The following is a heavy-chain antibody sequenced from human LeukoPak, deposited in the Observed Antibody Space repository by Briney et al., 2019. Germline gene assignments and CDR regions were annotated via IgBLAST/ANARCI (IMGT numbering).Heavy chain of an antibody. D-gene: IGHD3-3*01. CDR3: AKDPVYGSGQSHPSDY. J-gene: IGHJ4*02. V-gene: IGHV3-23*01. CDR2: VSGNGGIT. Sequence: PGGSLRLSCAASGFTFSSYAMSWVRQAPEKGLEWVSTVSGNGGITYYADSMKGRFTISRDNSKNTLFLQMNSLRGEDTAVYYCAKDPVYGSGQSHPSDYWGQGTLVTVSS. CDR1: GFTFSSYA.